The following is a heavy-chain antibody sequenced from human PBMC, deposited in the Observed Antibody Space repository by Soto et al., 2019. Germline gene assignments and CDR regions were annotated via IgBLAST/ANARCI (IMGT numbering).Heavy chain of an antibody. CDR2: ISGSGGST. Sequence: EVQLLESGGGLVQPGGSLRLSCAASGFTFSSYAMSWVRQAPGKGLEWVSAISGSGGSTYYADSVKGRFTISRDNSKNTLNLQMNSLRAEDTAVYYCAKDLHIVVVVAGFDYWGQGTLVTVSS. D-gene: IGHD2-15*01. J-gene: IGHJ4*02. CDR3: AKDLHIVVVVAGFDY. CDR1: GFTFSSYA. V-gene: IGHV3-23*01.